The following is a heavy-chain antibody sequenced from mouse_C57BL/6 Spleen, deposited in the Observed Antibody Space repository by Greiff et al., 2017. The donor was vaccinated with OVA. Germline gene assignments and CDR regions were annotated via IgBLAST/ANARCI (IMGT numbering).Heavy chain of an antibody. V-gene: IGHV1-42*01. Sequence: VQLQQSGPELVKPGASVKISCKASGYSFTGYYMNWVKQSPEKSLEWIGEINPSTGGTTYNQKFKAKATLTVYKSSSTAYMQLKSLTSEDSAVYYCARSNYSNYWFAYWGQGTLVTVSA. CDR3: ARSNYSNYWFAY. D-gene: IGHD2-5*01. CDR2: INPSTGGT. CDR1: GYSFTGYY. J-gene: IGHJ3*01.